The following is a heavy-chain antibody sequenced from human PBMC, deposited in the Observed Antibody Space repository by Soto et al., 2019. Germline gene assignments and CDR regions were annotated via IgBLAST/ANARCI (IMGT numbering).Heavy chain of an antibody. CDR2: MYYSGST. CDR1: GGSISSGGYY. D-gene: IGHD3-10*01. J-gene: IGHJ4*02. Sequence: PSETLSLTCTVSGGSISSGGYYWSWIRQHPGKGLEWIGYMYYSGSTNYNPSLKSRVTISVDTSKNQFSLKLSSVTAADTAVYYCAREVYVYGSGSYYNVHFDYWGQGTLVTVSS. CDR3: AREVYVYGSGSYYNVHFDY. V-gene: IGHV4-61*08.